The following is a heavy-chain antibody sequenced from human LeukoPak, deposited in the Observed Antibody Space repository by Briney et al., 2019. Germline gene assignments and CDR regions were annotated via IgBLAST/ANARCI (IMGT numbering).Heavy chain of an antibody. CDR2: IWHDGSNK. J-gene: IGHJ2*01. Sequence: GGSLRLSCAVSGFMFRRYGIHWVRQAPGSGLEWVAIIWHDGSNKLYADSVKGRLTISRDNSKNTVYVEMNSLRAEDTAVYYCARGGYSDHEGYFDLWGRGTLVTVSS. V-gene: IGHV3-33*01. D-gene: IGHD4-17*01. CDR1: GFMFRRYG. CDR3: ARGGYSDHEGYFDL.